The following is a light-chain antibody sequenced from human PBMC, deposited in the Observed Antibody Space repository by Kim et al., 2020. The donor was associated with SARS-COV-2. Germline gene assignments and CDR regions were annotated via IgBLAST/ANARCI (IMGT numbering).Light chain of an antibody. Sequence: QSVLTQPPSVSGAPGQRVTISCTGSSSNIGAGYDVHWYQLLPGAAPKLLVYGNTNRPSGVPDRFSGSKSGTLASLAITGLQAEDAADYYCQSYDRSLSVVFGGGTQRTVL. J-gene: IGLJ3*02. CDR1: SSNIGAGYD. CDR3: QSYDRSLSVV. V-gene: IGLV1-40*01. CDR2: GNT.